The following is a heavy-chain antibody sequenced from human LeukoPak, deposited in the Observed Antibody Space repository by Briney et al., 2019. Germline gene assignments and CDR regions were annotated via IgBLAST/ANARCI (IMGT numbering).Heavy chain of an antibody. CDR2: THDSGNS. D-gene: IGHD2-15*01. Sequence: SETLSLTCTVSGGSITNNYWAWIRQPPGKGLEWIGYTHDSGNSNYNPSLRSRVTISIDTSKNQFSLKLRSVTAADTAVYYCARWAVAAVNWGQGTLVTVSS. CDR1: GGSITNNY. V-gene: IGHV4-59*13. J-gene: IGHJ4*02. CDR3: ARWAVAAVN.